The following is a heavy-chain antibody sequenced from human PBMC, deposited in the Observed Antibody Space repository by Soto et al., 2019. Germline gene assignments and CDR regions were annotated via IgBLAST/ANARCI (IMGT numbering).Heavy chain of an antibody. CDR1: GGSFSGYY. D-gene: IGHD3-16*01. CDR3: ARIGGARAFDI. CDR2: INHSGST. V-gene: IGHV4-34*01. Sequence: QVQLQQWGAGLLKPSETLSLTCAVYGGSFSGYYWSWIRQPPGKGLEWIGEINHSGSTNYNPSLKSRVTISVDTSKNQFSLKLSSVTAADTAVYYCARIGGARAFDIWGQGTMVTVSS. J-gene: IGHJ3*02.